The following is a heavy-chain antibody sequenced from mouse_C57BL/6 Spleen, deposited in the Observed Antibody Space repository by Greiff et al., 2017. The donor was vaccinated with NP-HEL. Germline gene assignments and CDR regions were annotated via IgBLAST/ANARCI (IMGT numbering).Heavy chain of an antibody. D-gene: IGHD2-5*01. CDR1: GYAFSSYW. CDR2: IYPGDGDT. J-gene: IGHJ1*03. CDR3: ARSGAYYSNYGYFDV. V-gene: IGHV1-80*01. Sequence: QVQLQQSGAELVKPGASVKISCKASGYAFSSYWMNWVKQRPGKGLEWIGQIYPGDGDTNYNGKFKGKATLTADKSSSTAYMQLSSLTSEDSAVYFCARSGAYYSNYGYFDVWGTGTTVTVSS.